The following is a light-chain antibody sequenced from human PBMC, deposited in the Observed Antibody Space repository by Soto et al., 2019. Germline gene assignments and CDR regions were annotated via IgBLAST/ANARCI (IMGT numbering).Light chain of an antibody. V-gene: IGLV4-69*01. CDR2: LNSDGSH. J-gene: IGLJ2*01. CDR3: QAWGTGIQV. CDR1: SGHSSYA. Sequence: QPVLTQSPSASASLGASVKLTCTLSSGHSSYAIAWHQQQPERGPRYLMKLNSDGSHNKGDGIPDRFSGSSSGAERYLTISSLQSEDEDDYHCQAWGTGIQVFGGGTKLTVL.